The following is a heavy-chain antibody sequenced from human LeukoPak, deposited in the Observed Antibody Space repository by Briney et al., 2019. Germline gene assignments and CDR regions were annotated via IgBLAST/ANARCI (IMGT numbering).Heavy chain of an antibody. CDR2: ISAYNGNT. J-gene: IGHJ4*02. D-gene: IGHD2-21*01. Sequence: ASVKVSCKASGYTFTSYGISWVRQAPGQGLEWMGWISAYNGNTNYAQKLQGRVTITADESTSTAYMELSSLRSEDTAVYYCACGGDRPPSPADYWGQGTLVTVSS. V-gene: IGHV1-18*01. CDR1: GYTFTSYG. CDR3: ACGGDRPPSPADY.